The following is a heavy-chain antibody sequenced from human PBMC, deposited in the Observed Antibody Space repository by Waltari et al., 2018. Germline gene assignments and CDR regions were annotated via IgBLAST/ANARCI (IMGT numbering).Heavy chain of an antibody. CDR1: GYTFTSYY. Sequence: QVQLVQSGAEVKKPGASVKVSCKASGYTFTSYYMHWVRQAPGQGLEWMGIINPRGGSTSSEQKFQGRVTMTRDTSTSTVYMELSSLRSEDTAVYYCARRAPHPSPFDYWGQGTLVTVSS. CDR2: INPRGGST. V-gene: IGHV1-46*01. CDR3: ARRAPHPSPFDY. J-gene: IGHJ4*02.